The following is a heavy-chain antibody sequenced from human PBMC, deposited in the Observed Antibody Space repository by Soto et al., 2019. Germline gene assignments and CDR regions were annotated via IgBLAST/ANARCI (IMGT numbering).Heavy chain of an antibody. CDR2: VSEGGYNK. V-gene: IGHV3-30-3*01. D-gene: IGHD3-16*01. Sequence: QVQLVESGGGVVRPGGSLRLSCEASGFTFTSHTMHWVRQAPGKGLEWGAGVSEGGYNKHYAESVEGRVTVSRDQSKNTLYLQMNSLRPEDTALYYCARRGDWDVWGQGTTVIVSS. CDR3: ARRGDWDV. CDR1: GFTFTSHT. J-gene: IGHJ6*02.